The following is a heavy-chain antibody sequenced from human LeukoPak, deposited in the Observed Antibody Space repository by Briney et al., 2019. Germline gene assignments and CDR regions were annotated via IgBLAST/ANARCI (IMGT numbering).Heavy chain of an antibody. V-gene: IGHV3-9*01. D-gene: IGHD5-18*01. CDR2: ISWNSGSI. CDR1: GFTFDDYA. J-gene: IGHJ6*03. CDR3: AKVGGYSYGIRLNYMDV. Sequence: PGGSLRLSCAASGFTFDDYAMHWVRQAPGKGLEWVSGISWNSGSIGYADSVKGRFTISRDNAKNSLYLQMNSLRAEDTALYYCAKVGGYSYGIRLNYMDVWGKGTTVTVSS.